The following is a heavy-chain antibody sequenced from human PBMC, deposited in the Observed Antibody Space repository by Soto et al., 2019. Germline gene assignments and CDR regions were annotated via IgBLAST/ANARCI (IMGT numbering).Heavy chain of an antibody. J-gene: IGHJ6*02. CDR1: GYTFTGYY. Sequence: ASVKVSCKASGYTFTGYYMHWVRQAPGQGLEWMGWINPNSGGTNYAQKFQGWVTMTRDTSISTAYMELSRLRSDDTAVYYCARCIAAAGSYYYYGMDVWGQATTVTVSS. V-gene: IGHV1-2*04. CDR2: INPNSGGT. D-gene: IGHD6-13*01. CDR3: ARCIAAAGSYYYYGMDV.